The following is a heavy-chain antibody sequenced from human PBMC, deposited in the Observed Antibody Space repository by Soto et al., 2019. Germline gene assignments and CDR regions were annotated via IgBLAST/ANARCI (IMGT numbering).Heavy chain of an antibody. CDR3: TRHTYGPYDH. Sequence: EVQLVESGGGTVQPGGSLRLSCAASGYTFSTYWMHWVRQAPGKGLVWVSRINPESTTINYADSVRGRFTISRDNAKNPLSLQMNSLRAEDTAVYYSTRHTYGPYDHWGQGTLVTVSP. CDR1: GYTFSTYW. J-gene: IGHJ4*02. D-gene: IGHD5-18*01. V-gene: IGHV3-74*01. CDR2: INPESTTI.